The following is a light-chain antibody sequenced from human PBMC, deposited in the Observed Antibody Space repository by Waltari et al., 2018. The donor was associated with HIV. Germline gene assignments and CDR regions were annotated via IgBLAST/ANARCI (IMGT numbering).Light chain of an antibody. CDR1: RSDVGLYTS. Sequence: QSVLTQPASVSGSPGQSITPSCTGARSDVGLYTSLSWYHHHPGKAPKPIIYYVSNRPSGVSNRFSGSKSGTTASLTISGLQAEDEADYYCSSYTSSRTVVFGGGTKLTVL. CDR3: SSYTSSRTVV. CDR2: YVS. V-gene: IGLV2-14*03. J-gene: IGLJ2*01.